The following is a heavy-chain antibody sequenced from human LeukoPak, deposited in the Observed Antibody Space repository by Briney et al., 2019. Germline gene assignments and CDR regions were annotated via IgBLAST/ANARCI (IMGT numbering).Heavy chain of an antibody. J-gene: IGHJ4*02. V-gene: IGHV3-23*01. CDR1: GFTLSSYE. Sequence: HPGGSLRLSCTVSGFTLSSYEMSWIRQAPGKGLEWVSSIFSGGGEIHYADSVRGRFTISRDNSKSTLSLQMNSLRAEDTAIYYCATYRQVLLPFESWGRGTLVTVSS. D-gene: IGHD2-8*02. CDR2: IFSGGGEI. CDR3: ATYRQVLLPFES.